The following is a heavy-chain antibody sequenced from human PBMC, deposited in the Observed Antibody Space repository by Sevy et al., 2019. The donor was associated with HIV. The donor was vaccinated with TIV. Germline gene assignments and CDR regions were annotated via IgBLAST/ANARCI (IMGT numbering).Heavy chain of an antibody. V-gene: IGHV4-34*01. CDR2: INHSGST. D-gene: IGHD6-6*01. CDR1: GGYLSNYY. Sequence: SETLSLTCAVYGGYLSNYYWSWIRQPPGKGLEWIGEINHSGSTNYNPSLKSRVTISLNTSNKQFSLKLTSVTAADTAVYYCARGLIAARRFDYWGQGTLVTVSS. J-gene: IGHJ4*02. CDR3: ARGLIAARRFDY.